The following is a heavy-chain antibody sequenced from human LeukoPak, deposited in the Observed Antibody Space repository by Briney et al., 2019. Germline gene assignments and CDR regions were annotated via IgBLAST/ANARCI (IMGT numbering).Heavy chain of an antibody. D-gene: IGHD3-9*01. CDR3: ARDGSLWDDILTGPDY. Sequence: PGGSLRLSCAASGFTFSSYSMNWVRQAPGKGLEWVSSISSSSSYIYYADSVKGRFTISRDNAKNSLYLQMNSLRAEDTAAYYCARDGSLWDDILTGPDYWGQGTLVTVSS. V-gene: IGHV3-21*01. CDR1: GFTFSSYS. CDR2: ISSSSSYI. J-gene: IGHJ4*02.